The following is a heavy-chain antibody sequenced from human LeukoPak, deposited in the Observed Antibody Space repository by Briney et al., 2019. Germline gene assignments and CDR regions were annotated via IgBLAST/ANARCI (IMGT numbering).Heavy chain of an antibody. Sequence: SETLSLTCTVSGGSISSYYWSWIRQPPGKGLEWIGYIHYSGSTNYNPSLKSRVTISVDTSKNQFSLKLSSVTAADTAGYYCARSGGYDFWSGYYYYYMDVWGKGTTVTVSS. CDR2: IHYSGST. CDR1: GGSISSYY. J-gene: IGHJ6*03. CDR3: ARSGGYDFWSGYYYYYMDV. D-gene: IGHD3-3*01. V-gene: IGHV4-59*01.